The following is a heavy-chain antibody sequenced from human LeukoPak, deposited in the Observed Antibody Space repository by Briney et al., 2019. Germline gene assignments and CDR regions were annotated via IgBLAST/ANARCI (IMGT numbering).Heavy chain of an antibody. D-gene: IGHD4-23*01. V-gene: IGHV3-23*01. CDR1: GFTFSSYA. CDR2: ISGSGGST. Sequence: PGGSLRLSCAASGFTFSSYAMHWVRQAPGKGLEWVSVISGSGGSTHYADSVKGRFTISRDNSKNTLYLQMNSLRAEDTAVYYCAKDRRDYGGNEFDYWGQGALVTVSS. J-gene: IGHJ4*02. CDR3: AKDRRDYGGNEFDY.